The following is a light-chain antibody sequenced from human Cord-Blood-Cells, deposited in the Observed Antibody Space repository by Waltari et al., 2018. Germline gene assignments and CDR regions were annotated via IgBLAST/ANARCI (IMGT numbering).Light chain of an antibody. CDR1: SSDVGGHNY. CDR2: EVS. J-gene: IGLJ2*01. CDR3: SSYTSSSTVV. Sequence: QSALTQPASVSGSPGQSITISCTGTSSDVGGHNYVSCYQQHPGKAPKLMIYEVSNRPSGVSNRFSGSKSGNTASLTISGLQAEDEADYYCSSYTSSSTVVFGGGTKLTVL. V-gene: IGLV2-14*01.